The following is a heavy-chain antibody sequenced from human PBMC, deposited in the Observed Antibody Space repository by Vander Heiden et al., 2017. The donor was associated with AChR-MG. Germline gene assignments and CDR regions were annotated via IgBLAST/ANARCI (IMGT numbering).Heavy chain of an antibody. J-gene: IGHJ4*02. CDR3: AKDPYGGNSVGYFDY. D-gene: IGHD4-17*01. CDR1: GFPLSSYA. CDR2: ISGSGGST. Sequence: EVQLLESGGGLVQPGGSLRLSCAASGFPLSSYAMSWVRQAPGKGLEWVSAISGSGGSTYYADSVKGRFTISRDNSKNTLYLQMNSLRAEDTAVYYCAKDPYGGNSVGYFDYWGQGTLVTVSS. V-gene: IGHV3-23*01.